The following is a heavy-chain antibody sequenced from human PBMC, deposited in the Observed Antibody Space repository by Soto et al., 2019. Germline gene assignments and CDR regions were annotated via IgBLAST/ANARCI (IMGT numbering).Heavy chain of an antibody. J-gene: IGHJ4*02. CDR1: GGTFSSYA. CDR2: IIPIFGTA. Sequence: GASVNVSCKASGGTFSSYAISWVRHVPGQGLEWMGGIIPIFGTANYAQKFQGRVTITADKSTSTAYMELSSLRSEDTAVYYCARVSGYESRGFFYWGQGTLVTVSS. V-gene: IGHV1-69*06. D-gene: IGHD5-12*01. CDR3: ARVSGYESRGFFY.